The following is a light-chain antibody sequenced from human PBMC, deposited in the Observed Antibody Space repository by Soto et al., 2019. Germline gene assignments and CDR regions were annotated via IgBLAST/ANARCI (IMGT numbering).Light chain of an antibody. CDR2: DVT. CDR1: SSDVGGYNY. Sequence: QSALTQPASVSGSPGQSITISCTGTSSDVGGYNYVSWYQQHPGKAPKLIIYDVTNRPSGVSNRFSGSKSGNTASLTISGLQAEDEADYYCNSYTSTSTLLFGGGTKLTV. CDR3: NSYTSTSTLL. V-gene: IGLV2-14*03. J-gene: IGLJ2*01.